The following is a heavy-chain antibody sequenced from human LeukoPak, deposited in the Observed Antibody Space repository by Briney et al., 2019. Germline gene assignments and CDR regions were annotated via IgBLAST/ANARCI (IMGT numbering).Heavy chain of an antibody. CDR3: AKEQRPRYGSGSSYALDF. V-gene: IGHV3-23*01. CDR2: LSAGGGST. CDR1: GFTFSSYA. J-gene: IGHJ3*01. Sequence: GGSLRLSCAVSGFTFSSYAMNWVRQAPGKGLEWVSSLSAGGGSTDYADSVKGRFTISRDNSKNTLYLQMNSLRAEDTAVYYCAKEQRPRYGSGSSYALDFWGQGTMVSVSS. D-gene: IGHD3-10*01.